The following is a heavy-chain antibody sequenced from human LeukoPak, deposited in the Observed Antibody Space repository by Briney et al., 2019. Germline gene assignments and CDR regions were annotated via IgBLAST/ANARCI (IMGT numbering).Heavy chain of an antibody. J-gene: IGHJ4*02. D-gene: IGHD1-14*01. CDR3: ARDRGTTGYDY. Sequence: ASVKVSCKASGYTFTSYDINWVRQATGQGLEWMGWMNPNSGNTGYAQKFQGRVTMTRDTSISTAYMELSRLGSDDTAVYYCARDRGTTGYDYWGQGTLVTVSS. CDR1: GYTFTSYD. V-gene: IGHV1-8*01. CDR2: MNPNSGNT.